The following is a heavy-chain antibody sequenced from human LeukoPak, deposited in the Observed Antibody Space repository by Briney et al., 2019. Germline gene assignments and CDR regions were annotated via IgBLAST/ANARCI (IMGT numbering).Heavy chain of an antibody. CDR1: GFTVSRNF. Sequence: PGGSLRLSCAASGFTVSRNFMSWVRQAPGKGLEWVSVIYSGGSTYYADSVKGRFTISRDNSKNTLYLQMNSLRAEDTAVYYCARRLYDSSGYYHGPFDYWGQGTLVTVSS. D-gene: IGHD3-22*01. CDR2: IYSGGST. CDR3: ARRLYDSSGYYHGPFDY. J-gene: IGHJ4*02. V-gene: IGHV3-66*01.